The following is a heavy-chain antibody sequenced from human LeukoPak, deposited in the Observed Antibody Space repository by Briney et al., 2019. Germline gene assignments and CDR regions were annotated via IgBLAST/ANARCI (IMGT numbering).Heavy chain of an antibody. D-gene: IGHD2-2*01. Sequence: SETLSLTCAVYGGSFSGYYWSWVRQPPGKGLEWIGEINHSGSTNYNPSLKSRVTISVDTSKNQFSLKLSSVTAADTAVYYCARGGSNIVVVPAANWFDPWGQGTLVTVSS. CDR2: INHSGST. V-gene: IGHV4-34*01. CDR3: ARGGSNIVVVPAANWFDP. CDR1: GGSFSGYY. J-gene: IGHJ5*02.